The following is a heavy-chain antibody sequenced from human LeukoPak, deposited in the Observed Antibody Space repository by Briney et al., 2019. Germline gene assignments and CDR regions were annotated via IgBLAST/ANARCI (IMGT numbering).Heavy chain of an antibody. V-gene: IGHV3-9*01. CDR1: GFTFSSYW. CDR3: SRGSYYYMEV. D-gene: IGHD1-26*01. Sequence: GGSLRLSCAASGFTFSSYWMHWVRQAPGKGLEWVSGISWNSGSIGYADSVKGRFTISRDNAKNSLYLQMNSLRIEDTALYYCSRGSYYYMEVWGKGTTVIISS. J-gene: IGHJ6*03. CDR2: ISWNSGSI.